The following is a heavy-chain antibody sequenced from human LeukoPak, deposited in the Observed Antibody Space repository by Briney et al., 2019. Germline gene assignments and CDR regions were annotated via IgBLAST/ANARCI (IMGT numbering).Heavy chain of an antibody. CDR3: AKGTTGTTKARFDY. V-gene: IGHV3-7*03. D-gene: IGHD1-1*01. J-gene: IGHJ4*02. Sequence: GGSLRLSCAASGFIFTDYWMYWVRQAPGRGLAWVANIKEDGSEKNYVDSVKGRFTISRDNSKNTLYLQMNSLRAEDTAVYCCAKGTTGTTKARFDYWGQGTLVTVSS. CDR2: IKEDGSEK. CDR1: GFIFTDYW.